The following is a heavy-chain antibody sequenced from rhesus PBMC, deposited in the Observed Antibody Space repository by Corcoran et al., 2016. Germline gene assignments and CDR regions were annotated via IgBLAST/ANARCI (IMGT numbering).Heavy chain of an antibody. V-gene: IGHV4-65*01. CDR1: GGSISSSTW. D-gene: IGHD4-23*01. CDR2: IYAVRGIT. J-gene: IGHJ4*01. Sequence: QVQLQESGPGLVKPSETLSLTCAVSGGSISSSTWWRWIRQSPGKGLEWIGYIYAVRGITSYNPYRKSRVTMSPDTSKNQFSLKRSSVTAEDTAVYYCARHPHTVTTPLFAYWGPGVLVTVA. CDR3: ARHPHTVTTPLFAY.